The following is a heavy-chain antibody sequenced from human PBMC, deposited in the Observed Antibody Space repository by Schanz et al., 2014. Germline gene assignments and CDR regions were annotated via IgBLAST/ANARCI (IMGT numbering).Heavy chain of an antibody. Sequence: EVQLMESGGGLVKPGGSLRLSCVASGFAFSSFAMTWVRQAPGRGLEWVSSISGDHRNTFYADSVKGRFTISRDNAKSSLYLQMNSLRVEDTAVYYCAASSGWHPSTDYWGQGTLVTVSS. CDR3: AASSGWHPSTDY. J-gene: IGHJ4*02. CDR2: ISGDHRNT. CDR1: GFAFSSFA. V-gene: IGHV3-21*04. D-gene: IGHD6-19*01.